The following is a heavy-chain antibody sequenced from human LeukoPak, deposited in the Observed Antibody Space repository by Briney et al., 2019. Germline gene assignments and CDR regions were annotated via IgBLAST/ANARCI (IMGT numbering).Heavy chain of an antibody. CDR3: ARRLKAVAGTYYFDY. D-gene: IGHD6-19*01. V-gene: IGHV5-51*01. CDR1: GYSFTSYW. Sequence: GGSLQISCKGSGYSFTSYWIGWVRQMPGKGLEWMGIIYPGDSDTRYSPSFQGQVTISADKSISTAYLQWSSLKASDTAMYYCARRLKAVAGTYYFDYWGQGTLVTVSS. J-gene: IGHJ4*02. CDR2: IYPGDSDT.